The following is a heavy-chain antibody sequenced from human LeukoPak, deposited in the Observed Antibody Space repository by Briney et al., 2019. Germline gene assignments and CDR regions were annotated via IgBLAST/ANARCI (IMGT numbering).Heavy chain of an antibody. D-gene: IGHD1-26*01. CDR3: ASSVYSGGYRGDY. Sequence: PSETLSLTCAVYGGSFSGYYWSWIRQPPGKGLEWIGEINHSGSTNYNPSLKSRVTISVDTSKNQFSLKLSSVTAADTAVYYCASSVYSGGYRGDYWGQGTLVTVSS. J-gene: IGHJ4*02. CDR1: GGSFSGYY. V-gene: IGHV4-34*01. CDR2: INHSGST.